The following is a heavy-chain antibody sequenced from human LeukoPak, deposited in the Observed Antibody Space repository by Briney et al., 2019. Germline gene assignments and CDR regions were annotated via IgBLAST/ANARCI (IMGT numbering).Heavy chain of an antibody. CDR3: ARGLTIFGVVSDY. V-gene: IGHV4-38-2*02. Sequence: SETLSLTCTVSGYSISRAYYWGWIRQPPGKGLEWIGSIYHSGSTYYNPSLKSRVTISLDTPKNQFSLNLRSGTAADTAVYYCARGLTIFGVVSDYWGQGTLVTVSS. CDR2: IYHSGST. J-gene: IGHJ4*02. D-gene: IGHD3-3*01. CDR1: GYSISRAYY.